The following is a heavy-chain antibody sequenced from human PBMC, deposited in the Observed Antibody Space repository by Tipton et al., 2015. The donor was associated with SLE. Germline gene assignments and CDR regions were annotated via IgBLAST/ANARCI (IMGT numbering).Heavy chain of an antibody. CDR1: GGSISSYY. D-gene: IGHD5-18*01. CDR2: IYTNENT. Sequence: TLSLTCTVSGGSISSYYWSWIRQPAGGGLEWIGRIYTNENTNYNPSLKSRVTMSVDTSKNHFSLKLISVTAADTAVYYCARKGGYTFDVWSPGTMVTVSS. V-gene: IGHV4-4*07. J-gene: IGHJ3*01. CDR3: ARKGGYTFDV.